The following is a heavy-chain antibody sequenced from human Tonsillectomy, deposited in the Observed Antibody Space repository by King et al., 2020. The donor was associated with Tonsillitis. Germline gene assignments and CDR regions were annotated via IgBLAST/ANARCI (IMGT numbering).Heavy chain of an antibody. J-gene: IGHJ4*02. Sequence: VQLVESGGGLVQPGGSLRLSCAASGFTFSSYAMSWVRQAPGKGLEWVSAISGPGGTTYYAASVKGRFTISRDKSKNTLYLQMNSLRAEDTAIYYCAKAMRILVDDFDYWGQGTLVTVSS. D-gene: IGHD3-22*01. V-gene: IGHV3-23*04. CDR2: ISGPGGTT. CDR1: GFTFSSYA. CDR3: AKAMRILVDDFDY.